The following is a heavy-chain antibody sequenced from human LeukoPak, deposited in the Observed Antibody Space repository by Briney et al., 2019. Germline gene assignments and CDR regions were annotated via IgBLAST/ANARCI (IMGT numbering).Heavy chain of an antibody. CDR1: GFTVRTSY. D-gene: IGHD6-19*01. CDR2: ISASETSI. V-gene: IGHV3-48*03. Sequence: PGGSLRLSCAASGFTVRTSYMSWVRQAPGKGLEWVSQISASETSIKYADSVRGRFTISRDNVKNSVYLQMNSLRAEDTAIYYCVRDNLENQWLERSYWGQGTLVTVSS. J-gene: IGHJ4*02. CDR3: VRDNLENQWLERSY.